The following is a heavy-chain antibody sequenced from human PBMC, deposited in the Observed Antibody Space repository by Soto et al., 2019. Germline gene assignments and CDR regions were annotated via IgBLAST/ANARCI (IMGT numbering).Heavy chain of an antibody. CDR2: ISSISSTI. J-gene: IGHJ4*02. Sequence: GGSLRLSCAASGFTFSSYSMNWVRQAPGKGLEWVSYISSISSTIYYADSVKGRFTISRDNAKNSLYLQMNSLRAEDTAVYFCARAKMATTYYFDYWGQGTLVTVSS. CDR3: ARAKMATTYYFDY. D-gene: IGHD5-12*01. CDR1: GFTFSSYS. V-gene: IGHV3-48*04.